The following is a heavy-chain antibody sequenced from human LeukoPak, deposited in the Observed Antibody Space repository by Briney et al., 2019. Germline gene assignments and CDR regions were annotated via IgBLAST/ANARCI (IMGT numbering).Heavy chain of an antibody. D-gene: IGHD2-21*02. Sequence: NPSETLSLTCTVSGGSISSYYWSWIRQPPGKGLEWIGYIYYSGSTNYNPSLKSRVTISVDTSKNQFSLKLSSVTAADTAVYYCAREGVTGNTDAFDIWGQGTMVTVSS. CDR2: IYYSGST. CDR1: GGSISSYY. J-gene: IGHJ3*02. V-gene: IGHV4-59*12. CDR3: AREGVTGNTDAFDI.